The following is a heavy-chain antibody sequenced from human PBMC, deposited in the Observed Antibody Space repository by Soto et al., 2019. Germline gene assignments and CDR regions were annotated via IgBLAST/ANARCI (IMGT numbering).Heavy chain of an antibody. CDR2: INSDGSST. J-gene: IGHJ6*02. D-gene: IGHD6-13*01. Sequence: GGSLRLSCAASGFTFSSYWMHWVRQAPGKGLVWVSRINSDGSSTSYADSVKGRFTISRDNAKNTLYLQMNSLRAEDTAVYYCAREQGIAAAGTYYYGMDVWGQGTTVTVSS. V-gene: IGHV3-74*01. CDR3: AREQGIAAAGTYYYGMDV. CDR1: GFTFSSYW.